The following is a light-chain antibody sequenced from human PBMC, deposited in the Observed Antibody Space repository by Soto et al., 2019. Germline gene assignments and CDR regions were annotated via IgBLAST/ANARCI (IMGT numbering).Light chain of an antibody. CDR2: GAS. CDR3: QQYARSPLA. Sequence: EIVLTQSPGTLSLSPGERATLSCRASQSVSNNYLAWYQQKPGQAPRRLIYGASSRATGIPDRFSGSGSGTDFTLTISRLEPEDFAVYFCQQYARSPLAFGGGTKVDI. J-gene: IGKJ4*01. CDR1: QSVSNNY. V-gene: IGKV3-20*01.